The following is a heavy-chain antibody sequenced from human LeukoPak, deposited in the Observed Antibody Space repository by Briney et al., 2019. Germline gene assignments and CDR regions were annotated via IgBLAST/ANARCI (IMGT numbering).Heavy chain of an antibody. V-gene: IGHV3-9*01. CDR2: ISSNSDGI. CDR1: GFTFDDYA. J-gene: IGHJ4*02. D-gene: IGHD3-22*01. CDR3: AKDRSSRGYYYYIDY. Sequence: SLRLSCAASGFTFDDYAMHWVRQAPGKGLEWVAGISSNSDGIAYADSVKDRFTISRDNARNSLSLQMNSLRAEDTALYYCAKDRSSRGYYYYIDYWGQGALVTVSS.